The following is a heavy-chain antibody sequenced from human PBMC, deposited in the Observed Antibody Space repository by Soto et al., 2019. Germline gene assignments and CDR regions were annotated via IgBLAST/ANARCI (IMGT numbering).Heavy chain of an antibody. V-gene: IGHV3-11*01. D-gene: IGHD3-16*02. Sequence: QVQLVESGGGLVKPGGSLRLSCAAAGFTFSDYYMSWIRQAPGKGLEWVSYISRSGSTIYYADSVKGRFTISRDNAKNAQYLQMNGLRAEDTAVYYCATDYEMRSYDYIWGRYRYTIQGFDYWGKGTLVTVSS. CDR1: GFTFSDYY. CDR2: ISRSGSTI. CDR3: ATDYEMRSYDYIWGRYRYTIQGFDY. J-gene: IGHJ4*02.